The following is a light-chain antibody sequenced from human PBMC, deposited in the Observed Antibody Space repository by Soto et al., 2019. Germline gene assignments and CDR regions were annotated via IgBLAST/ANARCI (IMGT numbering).Light chain of an antibody. V-gene: IGKV3-15*01. CDR3: QQYNNWPQT. J-gene: IGKJ1*01. Sequence: ETMMTQSPDTLSVSLGERATLSCRASQSLRSSLAWYQQKPGQAPRLLIYDASTRATGIPARFSGSGSGKDFTITISGLQSEDFAVYYCQQYNNWPQTFGQGTKVEIK. CDR2: DAS. CDR1: QSLRSS.